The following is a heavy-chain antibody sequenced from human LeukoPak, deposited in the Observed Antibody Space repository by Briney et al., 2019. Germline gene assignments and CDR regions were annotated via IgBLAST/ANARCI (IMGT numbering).Heavy chain of an antibody. D-gene: IGHD2-2*01. J-gene: IGHJ5*02. CDR3: ARDRGVVPAAKENWFDH. V-gene: IGHV1-2*02. CDR1: GYTFTGYY. Sequence: GASVKVSCKASGYTFTGYYMHWVRQAPGQGLEWMGWINPNSGGTNYAQKFQGRVTMTRDTSISTAYMELSRLRSDDTAVYYCARDRGVVPAAKENWFDHWGQGTLVTVSS. CDR2: INPNSGGT.